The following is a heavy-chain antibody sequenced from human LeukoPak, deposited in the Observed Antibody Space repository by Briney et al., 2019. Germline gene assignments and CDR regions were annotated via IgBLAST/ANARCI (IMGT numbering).Heavy chain of an antibody. CDR1: GLTFSNYW. CDR2: INSDGSAT. J-gene: IGHJ4*02. Sequence: GGSLSLSCAASGLTFSNYWMHWVRQAPGKGLVWISRINSDGSATNYADSVRGRFTISRDNAKSTLYLQMSSLRADDTAVYYCARGCDSGCYGLGYWGQGTLVTVSS. D-gene: IGHD2-2*01. CDR3: ARGCDSGCYGLGY. V-gene: IGHV3-74*01.